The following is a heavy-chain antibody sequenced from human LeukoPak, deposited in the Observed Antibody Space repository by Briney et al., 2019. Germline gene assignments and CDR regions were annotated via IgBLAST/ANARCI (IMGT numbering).Heavy chain of an antibody. D-gene: IGHD1-26*01. CDR2: IYPGDSDT. CDR3: ARVYSGSYYWFDP. V-gene: IGHV5-51*01. J-gene: IGHJ5*02. CDR1: GYSFTSYW. Sequence: GESLKISCKGSGYSFTSYWNGWVRQMPGKGLEWMGIIYPGDSDTRYSPSFQGQVTISADKSISAAYLQWSSLKASDTAMYYCARVYSGSYYWFDPWGQGTLVTVSS.